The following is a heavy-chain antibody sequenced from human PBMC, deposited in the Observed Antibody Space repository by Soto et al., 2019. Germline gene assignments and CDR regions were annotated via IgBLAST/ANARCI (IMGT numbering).Heavy chain of an antibody. J-gene: IGHJ3*02. CDR2: IIPIFGTA. Sequence: SVKVSCKASGGTFSSYAISWVRQSPLQWLDWMGGIIPIFGTANYAQKFQGRVTITADKSTSTAYMELSSLGSEDTAVYYCASRRGYCSSTSCYTRPFGAFDIWGQGTMVTVSS. CDR3: ASRRGYCSSTSCYTRPFGAFDI. CDR1: GGTFSSYA. V-gene: IGHV1-69*06. D-gene: IGHD2-2*02.